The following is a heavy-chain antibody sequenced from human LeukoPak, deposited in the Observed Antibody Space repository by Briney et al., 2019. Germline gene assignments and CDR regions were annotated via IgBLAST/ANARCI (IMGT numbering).Heavy chain of an antibody. D-gene: IGHD3-10*01. Sequence: GGSLRLSCAASGFTFSSYEMNWVRQTPGKGLEWVSYISSSGSTIYYADSVKGRFTISRDNAKNSLYLQMNSLRAEDTAVYYCAREGGYGGLFDYWGQGTLVTASS. CDR1: GFTFSSYE. CDR2: ISSSGSTI. CDR3: AREGGYGGLFDY. J-gene: IGHJ4*02. V-gene: IGHV3-48*03.